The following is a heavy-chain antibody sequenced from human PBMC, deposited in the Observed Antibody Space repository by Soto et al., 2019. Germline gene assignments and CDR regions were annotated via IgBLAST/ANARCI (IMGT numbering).Heavy chain of an antibody. CDR1: GFTFSSYS. CDR2: ISSSSSTI. J-gene: IGHJ1*01. CDR3: ARSLGIAAAGDAEYFQH. Sequence: VQLVESGGGLVQPGGSLRLSCAASGFTFSSYSMNWVRQAPGKGLEWVSYISSSSSTIYYADSVKGRFTISRDNAKNSLYLQMNSLRAEDTAVYYCARSLGIAAAGDAEYFQHWGQGTLVTVSS. D-gene: IGHD6-13*01. V-gene: IGHV3-48*01.